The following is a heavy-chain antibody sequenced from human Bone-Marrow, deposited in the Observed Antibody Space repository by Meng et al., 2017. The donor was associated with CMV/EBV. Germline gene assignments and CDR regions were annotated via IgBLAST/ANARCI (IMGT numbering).Heavy chain of an antibody. D-gene: IGHD5-24*01. CDR2: MSPNSGNT. J-gene: IGHJ4*02. Sequence: KAAGYTFTSYDINWVRQATGQGLEWMGWMSPNSGNTGYAQKFQGRVTITRNTSISTAYMELSSLRSEDTAVYYCARGLRRRDGYNLGYWGQGTLVTVSS. CDR1: GYTFTSYD. V-gene: IGHV1-8*03. CDR3: ARGLRRRDGYNLGY.